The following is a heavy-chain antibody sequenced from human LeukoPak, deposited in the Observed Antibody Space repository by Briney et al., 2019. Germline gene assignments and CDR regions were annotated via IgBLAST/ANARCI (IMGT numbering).Heavy chain of an antibody. CDR1: GFTFSDYA. D-gene: IGHD6-13*01. J-gene: IGHJ4*02. CDR3: AKAHGNIAAAGYYFDY. V-gene: IGHV3-23*01. CDR2: ISGTGSGT. Sequence: GGSLRLSCAASGFTFSDYAMSWVRQGPGKGLEWVSAISGTGSGTYYADSVKGRFTVSRDNSKNTLYLQMNSLRAEDTAVYFCAKAHGNIAAAGYYFDYWGQGALVTVSS.